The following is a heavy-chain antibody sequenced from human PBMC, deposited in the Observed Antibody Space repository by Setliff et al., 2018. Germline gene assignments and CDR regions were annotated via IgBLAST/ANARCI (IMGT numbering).Heavy chain of an antibody. V-gene: IGHV3-7*01. J-gene: IGHJ4*02. Sequence: GGSLRLSCAASGFTFSSYWMSWVRQAPGKGLEWVANIKQDGSETYYVDSVKGRFTISRDNAKNSLYLQMNSLRAEDTAVYYCARDRGSGSYFLRYFDYWGQGTLVTVSS. D-gene: IGHD1-26*01. CDR3: ARDRGSGSYFLRYFDY. CDR1: GFTFSSYW. CDR2: IKQDGSET.